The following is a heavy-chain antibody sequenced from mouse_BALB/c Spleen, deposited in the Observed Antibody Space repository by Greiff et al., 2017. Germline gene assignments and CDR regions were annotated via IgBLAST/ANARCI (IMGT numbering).Heavy chain of an antibody. Sequence: EVKLQESGPGLVKPSQSLSLTCSVTGYSITSGYYWNWIRQFPGNKLEWMGYISYDGSNNYNPSLKNRISITRDTSKNQFFLKLNSVTTEDTATYYCASLYGNYPWFAYWGQGTLVTVSA. CDR3: ASLYGNYPWFAY. J-gene: IGHJ3*01. CDR2: ISYDGSN. D-gene: IGHD2-1*01. V-gene: IGHV3-6*02. CDR1: GYSITSGYY.